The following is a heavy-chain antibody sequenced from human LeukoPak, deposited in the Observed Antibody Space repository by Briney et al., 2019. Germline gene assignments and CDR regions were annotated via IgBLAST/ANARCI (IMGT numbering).Heavy chain of an antibody. J-gene: IGHJ6*02. D-gene: IGHD2-2*02. Sequence: GASVKVSCKASGYTFTSYDINWVRQATGQGLEWMGWMNPNSGNTGYAQKFRGRVTMTRNTSISTAYMELSSLRSEDTAVYYCARGYCSSTSCYMAAYYYYGMDVWGQGTTVTVSS. V-gene: IGHV1-8*01. CDR1: GYTFTSYD. CDR2: MNPNSGNT. CDR3: ARGYCSSTSCYMAAYYYYGMDV.